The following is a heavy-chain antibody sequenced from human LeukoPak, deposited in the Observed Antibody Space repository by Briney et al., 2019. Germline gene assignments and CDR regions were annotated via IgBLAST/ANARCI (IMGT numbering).Heavy chain of an antibody. Sequence: ASVTVSCKASGYTFTSYYMHWVRQAPGQGLEWMGLINPTGGSTGYAQKFQGRVTMTRDTSISTAYMELSRLRSDDTAVYYCARYIWFGELLPTLDDAFDIWGQGTMVTVSS. V-gene: IGHV1-46*01. CDR3: ARYIWFGELLPTLDDAFDI. CDR1: GYTFTSYY. CDR2: INPTGGST. J-gene: IGHJ3*02. D-gene: IGHD3-10*01.